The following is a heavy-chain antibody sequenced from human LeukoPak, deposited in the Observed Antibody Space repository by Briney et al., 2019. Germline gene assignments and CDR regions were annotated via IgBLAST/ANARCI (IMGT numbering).Heavy chain of an antibody. D-gene: IGHD5-18*01. CDR3: ARDAGGYSYGSDY. Sequence: VASVKVSCKASGGTFSSYAISWVRQAPGQGLEWMGGIIPIFGTANYAQKFQSRVTITADESTSTAYMELSSLRSEDTAVYYCARDAGGYSYGSDYWGQGTLVTVSS. CDR2: IIPIFGTA. V-gene: IGHV1-69*13. CDR1: GGTFSSYA. J-gene: IGHJ4*02.